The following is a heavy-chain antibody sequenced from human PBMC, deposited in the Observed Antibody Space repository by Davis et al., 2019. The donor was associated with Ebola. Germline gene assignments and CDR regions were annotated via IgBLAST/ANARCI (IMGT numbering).Heavy chain of an antibody. CDR2: ISGSGGST. D-gene: IGHD2-2*01. CDR1: GFTFSSYA. Sequence: GESLKISCAASGFTFSSYAMSWVRQAPGKGLEWVSAISGSGGSTYYADSVKGRFTIARDNSKNTLYLEMNSLRAEDTAVYYCARGRMVPAATHFDNWGQGTLVTVSS. V-gene: IGHV3-23*01. CDR3: ARGRMVPAATHFDN. J-gene: IGHJ4*02.